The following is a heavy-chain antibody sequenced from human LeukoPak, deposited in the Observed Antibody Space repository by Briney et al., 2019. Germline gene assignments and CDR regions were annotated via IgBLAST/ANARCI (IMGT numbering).Heavy chain of an antibody. Sequence: PSETLSLTCTVSGGSISSYYWSWIRQPPGKGLEWIGYIYYSGSTNYNPSLKSRVTISIDTSKNQFSLKLSSVTAADTAVYYCARVSPSGSFLLDYWGQGTLVTVSS. CDR2: IYYSGST. J-gene: IGHJ4*02. D-gene: IGHD1-26*01. CDR1: GGSISSYY. V-gene: IGHV4-59*12. CDR3: ARVSPSGSFLLDY.